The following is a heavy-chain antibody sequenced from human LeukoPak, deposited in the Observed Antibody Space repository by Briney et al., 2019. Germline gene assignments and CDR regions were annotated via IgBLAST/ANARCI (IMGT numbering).Heavy chain of an antibody. CDR2: IDPSDSYT. D-gene: IGHD3-22*01. J-gene: IGHJ4*02. CDR3: TRGVVSSAYL. CDR1: GYSFTTYY. V-gene: IGHV5-10-1*01. Sequence: GESLKISCKGSGYSFTTYYINWVRQMPGKGLEWMGRIDPSDSYTNYSPSFQGHVTISADKSISTAYLQWRSLKASDTAMYYCTRGVVSSAYLWGQGTLVTVSS.